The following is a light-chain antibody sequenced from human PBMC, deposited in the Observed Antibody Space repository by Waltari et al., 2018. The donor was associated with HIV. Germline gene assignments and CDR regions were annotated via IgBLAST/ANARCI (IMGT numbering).Light chain of an antibody. V-gene: IGLV1-47*01. J-gene: IGLJ1*01. CDR1: SSNIETDT. Sequence: QSFLTQPPSASGTPGQTVTISCSGSSSNIETDTVYWYQQLPGMTPKLLIYKNFLRPSGVPDRFAASKSGTSASLTISGLRSADEADYYCVGWDSSLSAYVFGAGTKVAVL. CDR3: VGWDSSLSAYV. CDR2: KNF.